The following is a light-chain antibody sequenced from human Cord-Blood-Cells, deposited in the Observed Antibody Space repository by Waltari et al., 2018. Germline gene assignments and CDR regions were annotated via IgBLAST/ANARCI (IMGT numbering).Light chain of an antibody. CDR1: QGISNY. V-gene: IGKV1-27*01. J-gene: IGKJ4*01. Sequence: DIQMNQSPSSLSASVGDRVTITRRASQGISNYLAWYQQKPGKVPKLLIYAASTLQSGVPSRFSGSGSGTDFTLTISSLQPEDVATYYCQKYNSAPPTFGGGTKVEIK. CDR3: QKYNSAPPT. CDR2: AAS.